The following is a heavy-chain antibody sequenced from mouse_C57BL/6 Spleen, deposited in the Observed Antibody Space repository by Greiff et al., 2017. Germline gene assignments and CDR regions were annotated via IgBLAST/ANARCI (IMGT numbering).Heavy chain of an antibody. V-gene: IGHV2-2*01. J-gene: IGHJ1*03. Sequence: VMLVESGPGLVQPSQSLSITCTVSGFSLTSYGVHWVRQSPGKGLEWLGVIWSGGSTDYNAAFISRLSISKDNSKSQVFFKMNSLQADDTAIYYCARNRGLARGYFDVWGTGTTVTVSS. CDR3: ARNRGLARGYFDV. CDR1: GFSLTSYG. CDR2: IWSGGST. D-gene: IGHD3-1*01.